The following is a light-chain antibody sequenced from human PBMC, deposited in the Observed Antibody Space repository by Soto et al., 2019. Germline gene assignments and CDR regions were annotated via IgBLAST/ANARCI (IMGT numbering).Light chain of an antibody. CDR3: QQSYRIPPT. J-gene: IGKJ2*01. CDR1: QSISSY. CDR2: AAS. V-gene: IGKV1-39*01. Sequence: DIQMKQSPSSLSASVGDRVTITCRASQSISSYLNWYQQKPGKAPKLLIYAASGFQSGVPSRFSARGSRTDFTLSISSLKPEDFATYFCQQSYRIPPTFGQGTKLEIK.